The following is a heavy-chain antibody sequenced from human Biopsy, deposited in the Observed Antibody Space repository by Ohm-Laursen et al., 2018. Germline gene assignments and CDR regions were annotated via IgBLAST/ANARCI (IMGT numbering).Heavy chain of an antibody. D-gene: IGHD3-16*01. Sequence: GASVKVSCKGSGYAVTDYFLHWLRQAPGQGPEWMGWISPNSGGTNYAQKFQGRVTMTTDTSTSTVYLELGRLISDDTAVYYCARDIMNRIAGLVARSDVFDVWGQGTLVTVSS. CDR3: ARDIMNRIAGLVARSDVFDV. V-gene: IGHV1-2*02. CDR1: GYAVTDYF. J-gene: IGHJ3*01. CDR2: ISPNSGGT.